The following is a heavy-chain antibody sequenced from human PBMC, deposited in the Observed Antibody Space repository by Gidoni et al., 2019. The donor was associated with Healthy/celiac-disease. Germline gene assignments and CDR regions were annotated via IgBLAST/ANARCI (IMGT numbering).Heavy chain of an antibody. V-gene: IGHV3-21*01. Sequence: EVQLVESGGGLVKPGGSLRLSCAASGFTFSNYSMNWVRQAPGKGLDWVASIRSSSSYTYYADSVKGRFTISRDNAKNSLYLQMNSLRVEDTAVYYCARDRKVVPAAIGRFDYWGQGTLVTVSS. J-gene: IGHJ4*02. CDR3: ARDRKVVPAAIGRFDY. D-gene: IGHD2-2*02. CDR1: GFTFSNYS. CDR2: IRSSSSYT.